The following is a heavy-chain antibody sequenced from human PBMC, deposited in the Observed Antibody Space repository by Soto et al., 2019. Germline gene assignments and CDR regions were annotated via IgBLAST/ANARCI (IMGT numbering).Heavy chain of an antibody. CDR1: GFTFSSYW. Sequence: GGSLRLSCAASGFTFSSYWMHWVRQAPGKGLVWVSRINSDGSSTSYADSVKGRFTISRDNAKNSLYLQMNSLRAEDTAVYYCARYCSGGSCYYSVVDYWGQGTLVTVSS. J-gene: IGHJ4*02. CDR2: INSDGSST. CDR3: ARYCSGGSCYYSVVDY. V-gene: IGHV3-74*01. D-gene: IGHD2-15*01.